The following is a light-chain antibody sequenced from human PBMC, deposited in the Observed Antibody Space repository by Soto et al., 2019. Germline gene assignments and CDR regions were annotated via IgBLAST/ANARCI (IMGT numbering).Light chain of an antibody. CDR2: DAS. J-gene: IGKJ3*01. CDR3: QQRSNWPGVT. Sequence: EIVLTQSPATLSLSPGERATLSCRASQSVSTYLAWYQQKPGQAPRLLIYDASNRATGTPARFSGSGSGTDFTLTISSLEPEDFAVYYCQQRSNWPGVTFGPGTNVDIK. V-gene: IGKV3-11*01. CDR1: QSVSTY.